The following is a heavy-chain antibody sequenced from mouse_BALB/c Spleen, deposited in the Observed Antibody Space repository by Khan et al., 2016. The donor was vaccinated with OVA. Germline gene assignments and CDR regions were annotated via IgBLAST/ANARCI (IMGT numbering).Heavy chain of an antibody. V-gene: IGHV1-7*01. CDR1: GYTFSTYW. J-gene: IGHJ2*01. CDR2: INPSSGYT. CDR3: ARDRIDY. Sequence: QVRLQQSGAELAKPGASVKMSCKASGYTFSTYWIHWVKQRPGQGLEWIGYINPSSGYTYYNQRFNDKATLTADKSSSTAYMQLSSLTSEDSAVYYCARDRIDYWGQGTTLPVSS.